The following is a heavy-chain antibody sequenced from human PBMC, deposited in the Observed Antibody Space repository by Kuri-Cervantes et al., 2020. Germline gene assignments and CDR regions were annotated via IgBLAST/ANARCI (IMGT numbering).Heavy chain of an antibody. CDR3: ARPGGYCSGGSCYVAAFDI. J-gene: IGHJ3*02. D-gene: IGHD2-15*01. Sequence: GGSLRLSCAASGFTFSDYYMSWIRQAPGKGLEWVSYISSSGSTIYYADSVKGRFTISRDNAKNSLYLQMNSLRAEDTAVYYCARPGGYCSGGSCYVAAFDIWGQGTMVTDSS. CDR2: ISSSGSTI. V-gene: IGHV3-11*01. CDR1: GFTFSDYY.